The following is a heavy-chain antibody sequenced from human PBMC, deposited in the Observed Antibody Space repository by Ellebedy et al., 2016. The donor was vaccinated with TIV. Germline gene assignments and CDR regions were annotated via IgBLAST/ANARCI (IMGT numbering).Heavy chain of an antibody. J-gene: IGHJ5*02. Sequence: SETLSLXXTVSGYSISSGDYYWSWIRQPPGKGLEWIGYIYYSGSTYYNPSLKSRVTISVDTSKNQFSLKLSSVTAADTAVYYCARGYYDSSGYFLRSGDNWFDPWGQGTLVTVSS. V-gene: IGHV4-30-4*02. CDR2: IYYSGST. D-gene: IGHD3-22*01. CDR3: ARGYYDSSGYFLRSGDNWFDP. CDR1: GYSISSGDYY.